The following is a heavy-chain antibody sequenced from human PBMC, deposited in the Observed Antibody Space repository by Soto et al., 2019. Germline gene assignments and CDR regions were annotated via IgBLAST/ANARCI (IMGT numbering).Heavy chain of an antibody. CDR1: GFSFSSYA. V-gene: IGHV3-23*01. CDR2: ISGGGGST. D-gene: IGHD2-2*01. Sequence: PGGSLRLSCAASGFSFSSYAMSWVRQAPGKGLEWVSVISGGGGSTFYADSVKGRFTISRDNSKNTLYLQMNSLTAEDTAVYYCARNTAPAANNAMDVWGQGTTVTVSS. CDR3: ARNTAPAANNAMDV. J-gene: IGHJ6*02.